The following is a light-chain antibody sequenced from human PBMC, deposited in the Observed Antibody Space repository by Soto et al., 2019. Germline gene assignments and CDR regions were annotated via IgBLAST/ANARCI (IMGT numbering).Light chain of an antibody. CDR1: SSGVGGYNY. CDR2: EVS. V-gene: IGLV2-8*01. CDR3: SSYAGSNNVV. Sequence: QSALTQPPSASGSPGQSVTISCSGTSSGVGGYNYVSWYQQHPVKAPKLMLYEVSKQPPGVPDRFSGSKAGNTAALTVSGLQAEDEADYYCSSYAGSNNVVFGGGTKLTVL. J-gene: IGLJ2*01.